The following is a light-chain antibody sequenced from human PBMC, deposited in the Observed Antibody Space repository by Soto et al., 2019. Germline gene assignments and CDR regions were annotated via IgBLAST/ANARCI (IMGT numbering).Light chain of an antibody. V-gene: IGKV1-8*01. J-gene: IGKJ5*01. CDR2: AAS. CDR1: QGISSY. CDR3: LQHNSYPP. Sequence: AIRMTQSPSSFSASTGDRVTITCRASQGISSYLAWYQQKPGKAPKRLIYAASSLQSGVPSRFSGSGSGTEFTLTISSLQPEDFATYYCLQHNSYPPFGQGTRLEIK.